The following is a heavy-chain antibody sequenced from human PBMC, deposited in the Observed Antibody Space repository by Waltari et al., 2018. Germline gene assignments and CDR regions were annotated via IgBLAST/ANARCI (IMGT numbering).Heavy chain of an antibody. Sequence: QVQLVESGGGVVQPGRSLRLSCAASGFTFSSYGMHWVRHAPGKGLEWVAVIWYDGSNKYYADSVKGRFTISRDNSKNTLYLQMNSLRAEDTAVYYCAGGGTVTTFRWFDPWGQGTLVTVSS. J-gene: IGHJ5*02. CDR3: AGGGTVTTFRWFDP. D-gene: IGHD4-4*01. CDR1: GFTFSSYG. CDR2: IWYDGSNK. V-gene: IGHV3-33*01.